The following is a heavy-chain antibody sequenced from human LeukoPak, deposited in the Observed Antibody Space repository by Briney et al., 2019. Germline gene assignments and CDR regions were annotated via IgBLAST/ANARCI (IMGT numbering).Heavy chain of an antibody. Sequence: GGSLRLSCAASGFTFSSYSMNWVRQAPGKGLEWVSYISSSSSTIYYADSVKGRFTISRDNAKNSLYLQMNSLRAEDTAVYYCARDKAIMVRGVHSYYYYYMDVWGKGTTVTVSS. CDR2: ISSSSSTI. D-gene: IGHD3-10*01. V-gene: IGHV3-48*01. CDR1: GFTFSSYS. CDR3: ARDKAIMVRGVHSYYYYYMDV. J-gene: IGHJ6*03.